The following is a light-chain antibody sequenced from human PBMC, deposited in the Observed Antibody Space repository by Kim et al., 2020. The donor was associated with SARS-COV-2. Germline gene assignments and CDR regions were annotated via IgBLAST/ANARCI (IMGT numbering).Light chain of an antibody. J-gene: IGLJ2*01. V-gene: IGLV3-27*01. CDR3: YSAADTNVV. CDR2: KDT. Sequence: SYELTQPSSVSVSPGQTARITCSGDVVAKKYTRWFQQKPGQAPVLVIYKDTERPSGISQRFSGSNSGTTVTLTISGAQVEDEAVYYCYSAADTNVVFGGGTQLTVL. CDR1: VVAKKY.